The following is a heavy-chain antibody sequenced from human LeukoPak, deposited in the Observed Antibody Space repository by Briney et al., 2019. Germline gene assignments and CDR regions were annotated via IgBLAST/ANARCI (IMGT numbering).Heavy chain of an antibody. V-gene: IGHV4-34*01. Sequence: PSQTLSLTCAVYAGSFSGYYSSCIRHPPGKGLEWIGEINHSGSTNYNPSLKGRVTISVDTSKNQFSLKLSSVTAADTAVYYCARVHDYIWGNYRFDYWGQGTLVTVSS. CDR2: INHSGST. D-gene: IGHD3-16*02. CDR1: AGSFSGYY. CDR3: ARVHDYIWGNYRFDY. J-gene: IGHJ4*02.